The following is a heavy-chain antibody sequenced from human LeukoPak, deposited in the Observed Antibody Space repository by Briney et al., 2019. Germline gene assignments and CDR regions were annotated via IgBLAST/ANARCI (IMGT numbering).Heavy chain of an antibody. CDR1: GGSISSSNYY. CDR2: IYYSGNT. Sequence: SETLSLTCTVSGGSISSSNYYWGWIRQPPGKGLEWIGSIYYSGNTYYNPSLKSRVTISVDTSKNQFSLKLSSVTAADTAVYYCARQGTGGGSYFLVGYWGQGTLVTVSS. CDR3: ARQGTGGGSYFLVGY. D-gene: IGHD1-26*01. V-gene: IGHV4-39*01. J-gene: IGHJ4*02.